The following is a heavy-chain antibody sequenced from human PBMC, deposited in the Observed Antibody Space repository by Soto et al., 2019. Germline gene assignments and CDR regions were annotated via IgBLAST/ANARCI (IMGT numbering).Heavy chain of an antibody. J-gene: IGHJ3*02. D-gene: IGHD6-13*01. CDR2: IANKVNGYTT. CDR1: GSTFSDQY. Sequence: VQLVESGGGLVQPGGSLRLSCVASGSTFSDQYMDWVRQAPGKGLEWIGRIANKVNGYTTEYAPSVKGRFSISRDDSKSSLYLQMSALKTKDTAKSSCGRGHSAVSIYAFAIWGPGTGVTVS. CDR3: GRGHSAVSIYAFAI. V-gene: IGHV3-72*01.